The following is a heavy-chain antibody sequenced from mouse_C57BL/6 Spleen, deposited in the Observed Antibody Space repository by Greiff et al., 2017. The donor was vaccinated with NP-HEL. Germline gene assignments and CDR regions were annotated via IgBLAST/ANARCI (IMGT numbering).Heavy chain of an antibody. Sequence: EVQLQQSGPELVKPGASVKISCKASGYTFTDYYMNWVKQSHGKSLEWIGDINPNNGGTSYNQKFKGKATLTVDKSSSTAYMELRSLTSEDSAVYYCARLVYYGSSPPFTEVFDVWGTGTTVTVSS. CDR3: ARLVYYGSSPPFTEVFDV. J-gene: IGHJ1*03. V-gene: IGHV1-26*01. CDR2: INPNNGGT. CDR1: GYTFTDYY. D-gene: IGHD1-1*01.